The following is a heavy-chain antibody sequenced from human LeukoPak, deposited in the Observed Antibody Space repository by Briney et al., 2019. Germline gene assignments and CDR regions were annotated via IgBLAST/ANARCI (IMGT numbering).Heavy chain of an antibody. Sequence: GGSLRLSCAASGFTFSGYGMHWVRQAPGKGLEWVAFIHYDGSDKYYADSVKGRFTISRDNSKNTLYLQMNSLRAEDTAVYYCVKYLGNSFDYWGQGTLVTVSS. CDR3: VKYLGNSFDY. CDR2: IHYDGSDK. CDR1: GFTFSGYG. D-gene: IGHD4-23*01. J-gene: IGHJ4*02. V-gene: IGHV3-30*02.